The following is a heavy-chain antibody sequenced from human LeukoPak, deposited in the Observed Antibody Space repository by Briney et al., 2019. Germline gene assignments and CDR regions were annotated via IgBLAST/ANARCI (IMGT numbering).Heavy chain of an antibody. CDR1: GGTFSSYA. D-gene: IGHD4-17*01. J-gene: IGHJ3*02. CDR3: ARVGYDYGDYGGAFDI. V-gene: IGHV1-18*01. Sequence: ASAKVSCKASGGTFSSYAISRVRQAPGQGLEWMGWISAYNGNTNYAQKLQGRVTMTTDTSTSTAYMELRSLRSDDTAVYYCARVGYDYGDYGGAFDIWGQGTMVTVSS. CDR2: ISAYNGNT.